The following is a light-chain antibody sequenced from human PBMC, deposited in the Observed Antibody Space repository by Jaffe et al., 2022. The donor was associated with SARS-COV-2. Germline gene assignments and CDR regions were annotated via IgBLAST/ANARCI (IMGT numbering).Light chain of an antibody. Sequence: QSALTQPASVSGSPGQSIAISCTGTSSDVGGYDHVSWYQQHPGKAPKLMIYEVSNRPSGVPDRFSASKSGNTASLTISGLQAEDEADYYCSSYTSSNTWVFGGGTKVTVL. J-gene: IGLJ3*02. CDR1: SSDVGGYDH. CDR3: SSYTSSNTWV. V-gene: IGLV2-14*01. CDR2: EVS.